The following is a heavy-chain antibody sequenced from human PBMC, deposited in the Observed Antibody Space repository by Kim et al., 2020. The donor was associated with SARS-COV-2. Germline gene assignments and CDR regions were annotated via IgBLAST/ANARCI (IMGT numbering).Heavy chain of an antibody. V-gene: IGHV3-30*18. CDR1: GFTFNNYA. Sequence: GGSLRLSCGAYGFTFNNYAMHWVRQAPGKGLEWVAVISYDGSIKYYADSVKGQFTVSRDSSHNTLYLQMRSLRPEDTSLHYCAKSSAFFWFGVGLMGFD. CDR2: ISYDGSIK. CDR3: AKSSAFFWFGVGLMGFD. J-gene: IGHJ3*01. D-gene: IGHD3-10*01.